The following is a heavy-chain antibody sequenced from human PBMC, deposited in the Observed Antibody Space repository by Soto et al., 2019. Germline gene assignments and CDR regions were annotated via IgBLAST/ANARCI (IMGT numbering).Heavy chain of an antibody. V-gene: IGHV3-33*01. J-gene: IGHJ4*02. D-gene: IGHD3-22*01. CDR3: ARYYYDDSSGYYSDFDY. CDR2: IWYDGSNK. CDR1: GFTFSSYG. Sequence: GGSLRLSCAASGFTFSSYGMHWVRQAPGKGLEWVAVIWYDGSNKYYADSVKGRFTISRDNSKNTLYLQMNSLRAEDTAVYYCARYYYDDSSGYYSDFDYWGQGTLVTVSS.